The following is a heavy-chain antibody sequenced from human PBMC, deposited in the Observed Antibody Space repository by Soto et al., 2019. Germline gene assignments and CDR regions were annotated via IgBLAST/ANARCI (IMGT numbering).Heavy chain of an antibody. V-gene: IGHV3-30*03. D-gene: IGHD3-22*01. Sequence: PGGSLRLSCAASGFTFSSYGMHWVRQAPGKGLEWVAVISYDGSNKYYADSVKGRFTISRDNSKNTLYLQMNSLRAEDTAVYYCARDSHYDSSGEPDYWGQGTLVTVSS. CDR2: ISYDGSNK. J-gene: IGHJ4*02. CDR1: GFTFSSYG. CDR3: ARDSHYDSSGEPDY.